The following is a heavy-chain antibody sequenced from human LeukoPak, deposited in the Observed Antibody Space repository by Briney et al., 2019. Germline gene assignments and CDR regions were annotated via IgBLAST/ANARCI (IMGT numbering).Heavy chain of an antibody. J-gene: IGHJ4*02. D-gene: IGHD6-13*01. CDR2: INHSGST. V-gene: IGHV4-34*01. CDR3: ARGPSIAATPVSDDCDY. Sequence: SETLSLTCAVYGGSFSGYHWSWIRQPPGKGLEWIGAINHSGSTNYNQSLKSRVTISVVTSKNQFSLKLSSVTAADTAVYYCARGPSIAATPVSDDCDYWGQGTLVSVS. CDR1: GGSFSGYH.